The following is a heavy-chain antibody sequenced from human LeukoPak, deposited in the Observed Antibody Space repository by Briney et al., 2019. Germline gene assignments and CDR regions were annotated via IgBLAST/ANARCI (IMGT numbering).Heavy chain of an antibody. V-gene: IGHV4-30-2*01. CDR1: GGSISSGGYY. Sequence: SETLSLTCTVSGGSISSGGYYWSWIRQPPGKGLEWIGYIYHSGSTYYNPSLKSRVTISVDRSKNQFSLKQSSVTAADTAVYYCVFSSSYDAFDIWGQGTMVTVSS. CDR3: VFSSSYDAFDI. J-gene: IGHJ3*02. D-gene: IGHD6-13*01. CDR2: IYHSGST.